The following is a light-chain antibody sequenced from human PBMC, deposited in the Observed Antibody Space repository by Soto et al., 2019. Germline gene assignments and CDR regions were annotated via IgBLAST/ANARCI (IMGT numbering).Light chain of an antibody. V-gene: IGLV2-23*02. Sequence: QSALTQPASVSGSPGQSITISCTGTTSDVGSYSLVSWYQQHPGKVPKLLIYEVSKRPSGVSNRLSGSKSANTASLTISGLQAEDEADYYCCSYAGSGTPYVFGTGTKLTVL. CDR3: CSYAGSGTPYV. J-gene: IGLJ1*01. CDR2: EVS. CDR1: TSDVGSYSL.